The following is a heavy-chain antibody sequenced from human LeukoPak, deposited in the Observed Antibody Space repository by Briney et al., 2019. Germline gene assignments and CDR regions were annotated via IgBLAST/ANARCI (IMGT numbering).Heavy chain of an antibody. CDR2: INHSGST. D-gene: IGHD7-27*01. CDR1: GGSFSGYY. V-gene: IGHV4-34*01. J-gene: IGHJ3*02. Sequence: SETLSLTCAVYGGSFSGYYWSWIRQPPGKGLEWIGEINHSGSTNYNPSLKSRVTISVDTSKNQFSLKLSSVTAADTAVYYCARDSPSNWGYRHDAFDIWGQGTMVTVSS. CDR3: ARDSPSNWGYRHDAFDI.